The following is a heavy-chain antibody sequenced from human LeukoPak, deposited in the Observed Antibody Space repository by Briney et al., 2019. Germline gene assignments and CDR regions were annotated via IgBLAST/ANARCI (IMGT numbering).Heavy chain of an antibody. CDR3: AKDSEQQLVEGAVDYFDY. V-gene: IGHV3-48*03. Sequence: GGSLRLSCAASGFTFSSYEMNWVRQAPGKGLEWVSYISSSGSTIYYADSVKGRFTISRDNSKNTLYLQMNSLRAEDTAVYYCAKDSEQQLVEGAVDYFDYWGQGTLVTVSS. CDR1: GFTFSSYE. J-gene: IGHJ4*02. D-gene: IGHD6-13*01. CDR2: ISSSGSTI.